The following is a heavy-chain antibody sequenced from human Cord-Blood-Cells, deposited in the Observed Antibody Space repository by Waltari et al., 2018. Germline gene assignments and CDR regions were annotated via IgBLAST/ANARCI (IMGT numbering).Heavy chain of an antibody. CDR3: ARGLLLWFGELSRMDAFDI. CDR2: IYYSRST. J-gene: IGHJ3*02. V-gene: IGHV4-39*01. Sequence: QLQLQESGPGLVKSSETLSLTCTVAGGSISSSSYDWGWIRQSPGKGLEWVGSIYYSRSTYYNPSLKSRVTISVDTSKNQFSLKLSSVTAADTAVYYCARGLLLWFGELSRMDAFDIWGQGTMVTVSS. CDR1: GGSISSSSYD. D-gene: IGHD3-10*01.